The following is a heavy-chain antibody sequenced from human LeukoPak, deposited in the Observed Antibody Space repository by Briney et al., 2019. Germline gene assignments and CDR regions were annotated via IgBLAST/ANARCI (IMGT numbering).Heavy chain of an antibody. J-gene: IGHJ6*02. CDR2: INHSGST. D-gene: IGHD3-3*01. Sequence: PSETLSLTCAVYGGSFSGYYWSWIRQPPGKGLEWIGEINHSGSTNYNPPLKSQVTISVDTSKNQFSLKLSSVTAADTAVYYCARGPTFTIFGVVRAYGMDVWGQGTTVTVSS. CDR1: GGSFSGYY. CDR3: ARGPTFTIFGVVRAYGMDV. V-gene: IGHV4-34*01.